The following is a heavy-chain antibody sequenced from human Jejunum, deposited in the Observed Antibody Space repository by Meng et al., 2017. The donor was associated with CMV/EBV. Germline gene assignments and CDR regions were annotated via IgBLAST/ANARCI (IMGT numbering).Heavy chain of an antibody. V-gene: IGHV3-7*01. CDR2: KKQGGSEI. D-gene: IGHD5-18*01. J-gene: IGHJ6*02. CDR1: CTVSIHW. CDR3: ARISEYRYGVYGMDV. Sequence: CTVSIHWISWDGQPTGKGPEWVARKKQGGSEIRYVGSLRGRFTVSRDDARKSLYLKMNSLTAEDTAGYYCARISEYRYGVYGMDVWGQGTTVTVSS.